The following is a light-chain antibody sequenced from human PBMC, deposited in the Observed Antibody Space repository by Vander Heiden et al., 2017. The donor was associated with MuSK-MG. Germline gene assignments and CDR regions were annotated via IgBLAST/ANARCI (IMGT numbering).Light chain of an antibody. Sequence: DIQMTQSPSSLSASVGDRVTITCQASQDISNYLNWYQQKPGKAPKLLIYDASNFETGVPSRFSGSGSGTDFTFTISNLQPEDIATYYCQQYDNHPLTFGGGTKVEIK. CDR1: QDISNY. J-gene: IGKJ4*01. CDR2: DAS. CDR3: QQYDNHPLT. V-gene: IGKV1-33*01.